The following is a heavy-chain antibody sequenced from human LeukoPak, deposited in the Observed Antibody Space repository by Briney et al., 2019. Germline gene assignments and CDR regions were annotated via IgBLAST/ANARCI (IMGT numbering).Heavy chain of an antibody. D-gene: IGHD2-2*01. CDR1: GFTFSSYA. J-gene: IGHJ6*02. CDR3: ARDRRGIVVVPAASYGMDV. V-gene: IGHV3-30-3*01. Sequence: PGRSLRLSCAASGFTFSSYAMHRVRQAPGKGLEWVAVISYDGSNKYYADSVKGRFTISRDNSKNTLYLQMNSLRAEDTAVYYCARDRRGIVVVPAASYGMDVWGQGTTVTVSS. CDR2: ISYDGSNK.